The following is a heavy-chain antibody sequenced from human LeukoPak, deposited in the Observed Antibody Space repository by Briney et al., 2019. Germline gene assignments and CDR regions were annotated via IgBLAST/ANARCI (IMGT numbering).Heavy chain of an antibody. Sequence: GGSLRLSCAASGFTVSSNYMSWVRQAPGKGLEWVSVIYNVGSTFYADSVKGRFTISRDSSKNTLFLQMNSLRAEDTAVYYCVNSVIVRGVIRPYWGQGTLVTVSS. D-gene: IGHD3-10*01. J-gene: IGHJ4*02. CDR1: GFTVSSNY. V-gene: IGHV3-66*01. CDR2: IYNVGST. CDR3: VNSVIVRGVIRPY.